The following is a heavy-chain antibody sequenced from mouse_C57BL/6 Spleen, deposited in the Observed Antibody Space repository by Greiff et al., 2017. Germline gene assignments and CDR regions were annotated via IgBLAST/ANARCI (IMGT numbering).Heavy chain of an antibody. V-gene: IGHV3-6*01. CDR2: ISYDGSN. CDR1: GYSITSGYY. Sequence: VQLKESGPGLVKPSQSLSLTCSVTGYSITSGYYWNWIRQFPGNKLEWMGYISYDGSNNYNPSLKNRISITRDTSKNQFFLKLNSVTTEDTATYYCAREDGYWGAMDYWGQGTSVTVSS. D-gene: IGHD2-3*01. J-gene: IGHJ4*01. CDR3: AREDGYWGAMDY.